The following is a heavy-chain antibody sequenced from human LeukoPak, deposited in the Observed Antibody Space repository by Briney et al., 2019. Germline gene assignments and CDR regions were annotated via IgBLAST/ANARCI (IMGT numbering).Heavy chain of an antibody. CDR2: IYYSVST. V-gene: IGHV4-59*08. Sequence: PSETLSLTCTVSGLSTSSYYWRWIRQPPGEGLGWVGYIYYSVSTNYNPSLKRGVTISVDTPKKQLPQKLSSVTAADTAVYYCARRVGTTVLTFDPWGQGTLVTVSS. CDR1: GLSTSSYY. D-gene: IGHD4-17*01. CDR3: ARRVGTTVLTFDP. J-gene: IGHJ5*02.